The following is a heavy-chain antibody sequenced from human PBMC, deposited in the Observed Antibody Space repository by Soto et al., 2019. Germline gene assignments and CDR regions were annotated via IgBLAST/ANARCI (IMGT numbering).Heavy chain of an antibody. V-gene: IGHV4-39*02. J-gene: IGHJ6*02. CDR3: ARDSYCSSTSCLHYYYYGMDV. CDR2: IFYSGST. Sequence: SETLSLTCTVSGGSISSSSYYWGWIRQPPGKGLEWIGSIFYSGSTYYNPSLKSRVTISVDTSKNQFSLYLQMNSLRAEDTAVYYCARDSYCSSTSCLHYYYYGMDVWGQGTTVTVSS. D-gene: IGHD2-2*01. CDR1: GGSISSSSYY.